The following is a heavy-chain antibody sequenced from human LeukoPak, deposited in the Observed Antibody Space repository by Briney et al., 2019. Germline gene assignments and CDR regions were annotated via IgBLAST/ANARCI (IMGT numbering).Heavy chain of an antibody. Sequence: PSETLSLTCAVYGGSFSGYYWSWIGQPPGKGGEGMGYVFYDGGMRYAASLESRVTIPLDTSKNQFTLRLSSVPAADPAFYYCARQPSGHYGKSGYYPYYFDYWGQGALVTVSS. D-gene: IGHD3-22*01. CDR1: GGSFSGYY. CDR2: VFYDGGM. CDR3: ARQPSGHYGKSGYYPYYFDY. V-gene: IGHV4-59*08. J-gene: IGHJ4*02.